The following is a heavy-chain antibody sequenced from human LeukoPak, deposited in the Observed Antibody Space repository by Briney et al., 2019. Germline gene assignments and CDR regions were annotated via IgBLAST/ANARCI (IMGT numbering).Heavy chain of an antibody. CDR2: IKQDGSEK. Sequence: GGSLRLSCAASELTFSSYWMSWVRQAPGKGLEWVASIKQDGSEKYYVDSVKGRVTISRDNAKNSLYLQMNSLRAEDTAVYYCARVFGAGYSDYWGQGTLVTVSS. CDR3: ARVFGAGYSDY. V-gene: IGHV3-7*01. CDR1: ELTFSSYW. J-gene: IGHJ4*02. D-gene: IGHD4/OR15-4a*01.